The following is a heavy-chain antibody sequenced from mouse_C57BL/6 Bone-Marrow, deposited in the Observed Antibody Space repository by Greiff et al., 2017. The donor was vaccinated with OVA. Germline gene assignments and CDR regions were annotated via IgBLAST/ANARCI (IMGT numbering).Heavy chain of an antibody. CDR1: GYTFTSYW. CDR3: ARDGYYCYFDV. D-gene: IGHD2-3*01. J-gene: IGHJ1*03. Sequence: QVQLKQPGAELVKPGASVKLSCKASGYTFTSYWMQWVKQRPGQGLEWIGEIDPSDSYTNYNQKFKGKATLTVDTSSSTAYMQLSSLTSEDSAVYYCARDGYYCYFDVWGTGTTVTVSS. CDR2: IDPSDSYT. V-gene: IGHV1-50*01.